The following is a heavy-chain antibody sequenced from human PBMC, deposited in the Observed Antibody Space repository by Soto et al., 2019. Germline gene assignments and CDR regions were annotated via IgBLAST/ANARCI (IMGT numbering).Heavy chain of an antibody. J-gene: IGHJ5*01. CDR3: ARGGIVAVPAALPSYNDYTNYRFDS. V-gene: IGHV1-69*01. D-gene: IGHD2-15*01. CDR2: IIPMFAAS. Sequence: QVQLAQSGAEVRKPGSSVKVSCGASGGSFSDFAFSWVRQAPGQGLEWMGGIIPMFAASKYAQRFQDRVTITADESTNTVYLALSSLSSDDTATYYCARGGIVAVPAALPSYNDYTNYRFDSWGQGTLVTVS. CDR1: GGSFSDFA.